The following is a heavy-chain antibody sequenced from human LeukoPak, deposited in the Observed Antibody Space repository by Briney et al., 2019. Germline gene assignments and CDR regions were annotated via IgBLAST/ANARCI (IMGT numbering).Heavy chain of an antibody. Sequence: GGSLRLSCAASGFTFSNYAMHWVRQAPGKGLEWVAVISYDGSNKYYADSVKGRFTISRDNSKNTLYLQMNSLRAEDTAVYYCARGVYARFDPWGQGTLVTVSS. CDR3: ARGVYARFDP. D-gene: IGHD5/OR15-5a*01. V-gene: IGHV3-30-3*01. CDR2: ISYDGSNK. CDR1: GFTFSNYA. J-gene: IGHJ5*02.